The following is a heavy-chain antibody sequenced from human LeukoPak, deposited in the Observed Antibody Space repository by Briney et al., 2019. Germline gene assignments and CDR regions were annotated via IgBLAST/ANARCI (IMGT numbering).Heavy chain of an antibody. Sequence: GESLKISCKIGGYGFTTYWIGWVRLMSGEGLEWMGIIYPGDSDTRYSPSFQGQVTISADKSISTAYLQWSSLKASDTAMYYCARQVGSGSYYGYYMDVWGKGTTVTVSS. CDR1: GYGFTTYW. CDR3: ARQVGSGSYYGYYMDV. CDR2: IYPGDSDT. V-gene: IGHV5-51*01. D-gene: IGHD3-10*01. J-gene: IGHJ6*03.